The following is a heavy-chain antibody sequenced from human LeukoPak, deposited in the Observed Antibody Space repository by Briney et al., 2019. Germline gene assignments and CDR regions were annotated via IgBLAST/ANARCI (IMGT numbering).Heavy chain of an antibody. CDR3: LGPILNDWFDP. V-gene: IGHV3-64D*06. CDR1: GFTFSSYA. J-gene: IGHJ5*02. Sequence: GGSLRLSCSASGFTFSSYAMHWVRQAPGKGLEYVSGINSNGGSTYYADSVKGRFSISRDNSKNTLYLQMSSLRAEDTAAYYCLGPILNDWFDPWGQGTLVTVSS. CDR2: INSNGGST. D-gene: IGHD2-8*01.